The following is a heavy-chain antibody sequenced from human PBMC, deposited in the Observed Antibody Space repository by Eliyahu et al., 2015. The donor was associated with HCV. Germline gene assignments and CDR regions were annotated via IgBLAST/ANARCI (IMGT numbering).Heavy chain of an antibody. V-gene: IGHV3-23*01. CDR2: ISGSGGSA. D-gene: IGHD2-15*01. CDR3: AKHYSGDHNWYFDL. CDR1: GFXFSSYA. Sequence: EVHLLDSGGGLVQPGGSLRLSCXASGFXFSSYAMXWVPPAPGKGLGWVAEISGSGGSAYYADSVKGRFTISRDNSKNTLYLQMNSLRAEDTAVYSCAKHYSGDHNWYFDLWGRGTLVTVSS. J-gene: IGHJ2*01.